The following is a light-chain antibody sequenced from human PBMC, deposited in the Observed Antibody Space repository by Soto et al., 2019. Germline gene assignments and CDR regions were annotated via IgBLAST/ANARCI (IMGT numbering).Light chain of an antibody. CDR1: QSVSNNY. Sequence: EIVLTQSPGTLSLSPGERMALSCRASQSVSNNYLAWYQQKPGQAPRLLIFGASSRATGIPDRFSGSGSGTDFTLTISRLEPEDFAVYYCQQYGSSPETFGQGTKLEIK. CDR2: GAS. J-gene: IGKJ2*01. CDR3: QQYGSSPET. V-gene: IGKV3-20*01.